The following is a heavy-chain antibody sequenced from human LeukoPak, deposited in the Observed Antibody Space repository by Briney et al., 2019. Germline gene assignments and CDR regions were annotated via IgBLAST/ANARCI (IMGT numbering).Heavy chain of an antibody. CDR2: ISSSSSYI. Sequence: GGSLRLSCAASGFTFSSYSMNWVRQAPGKGLEWVSSISSSSSYIYYADSVKGRFTISRDNAKNSLYLQMNSLRAEDTAVYYCARDLRYSSSWYLSPFYYWGQGTLVTVSS. CDR3: ARDLRYSSSWYLSPFYY. J-gene: IGHJ4*02. CDR1: GFTFSSYS. V-gene: IGHV3-21*01. D-gene: IGHD6-13*01.